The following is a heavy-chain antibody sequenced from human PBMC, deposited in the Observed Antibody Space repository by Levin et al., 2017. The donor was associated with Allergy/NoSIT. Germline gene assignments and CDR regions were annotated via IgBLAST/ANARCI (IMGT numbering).Heavy chain of an antibody. D-gene: IGHD6-19*01. V-gene: IGHV3-30*18. Sequence: GESLKISCAASGFTFSSYGMHWVRQAPGKGLEWVAVISSDGRKKFYADSVKGRFTISRDNSKNTLALQMNSLRAEDTAVYYCAKEVDGSGWYPLGNDAFEMWGQGTKVSVSS. CDR3: AKEVDGSGWYPLGNDAFEM. J-gene: IGHJ3*02. CDR1: GFTFSSYG. CDR2: ISSDGRKK.